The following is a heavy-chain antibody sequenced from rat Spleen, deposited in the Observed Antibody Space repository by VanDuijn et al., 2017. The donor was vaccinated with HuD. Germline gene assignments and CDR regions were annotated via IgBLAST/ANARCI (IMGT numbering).Heavy chain of an antibody. J-gene: IGHJ3*01. D-gene: IGHD1-3*01. CDR3: ATEDYGLTGFTY. CDR1: GYSITSSYR. V-gene: IGHV3-3*01. CDR2: INSAGTT. Sequence: EVQLQESGPGLVKPSQSLSLTCSVTGYSITSSYRWNWIRKFPGNKLEWMGYINSAGTTNYNPSLKSRISITRDTSKNQFFLQVNSVTTEDTATYYCATEDYGLTGFTYWGQGTLVTVSS.